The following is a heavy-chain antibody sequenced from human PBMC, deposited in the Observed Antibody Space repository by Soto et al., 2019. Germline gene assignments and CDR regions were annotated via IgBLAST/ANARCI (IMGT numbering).Heavy chain of an antibody. V-gene: IGHV4-31*03. Sequence: QVQLQESGPGLVKPSQTLSLTCTVSGGSISSGGYYWSWIRQHPGKDLEWIGYIYYSGSTYYNPSLKSRVTIAVDTSKNQFSLKLSSVTAADTAVYYCARDSASNYGYYYYGMDVWGQGTTVTVSS. CDR2: IYYSGST. J-gene: IGHJ6*02. D-gene: IGHD4-4*01. CDR1: GGSISSGGYY. CDR3: ARDSASNYGYYYYGMDV.